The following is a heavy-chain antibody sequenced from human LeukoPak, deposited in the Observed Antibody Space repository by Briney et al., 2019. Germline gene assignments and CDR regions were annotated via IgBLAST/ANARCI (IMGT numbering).Heavy chain of an antibody. CDR2: IKQDGSEK. D-gene: IGHD1-26*01. CDR3: TRDKVVGATYFDY. CDR1: GFTFSSYW. Sequence: GGSLRLSCAASGFTFSSYWMSWVRQAPGKGLEWVANIKQDGSEKYYVDSVKGRFTISRDNAKNSLYLQMNSLRAEDTAVYYCTRDKVVGATYFDYWGQGTLVTVSS. J-gene: IGHJ4*02. V-gene: IGHV3-7*01.